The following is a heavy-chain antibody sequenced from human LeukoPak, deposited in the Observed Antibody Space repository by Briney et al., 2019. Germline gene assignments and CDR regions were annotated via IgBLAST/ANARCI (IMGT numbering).Heavy chain of an antibody. V-gene: IGHV4-59*01. J-gene: IGHJ4*02. D-gene: IGHD5-24*01. CDR2: IYYSGST. Sequence: SETLSLTCSVSGGSITSYYWTWIRQPPGKGLEWIGYIYYSGSTNYNPSLKSRVTISVDTSKNQFSLRLSSVTAADTAVYYCARDFHGLIDYWGQGILVTVSS. CDR3: ARDFHGLIDY. CDR1: GGSITSYY.